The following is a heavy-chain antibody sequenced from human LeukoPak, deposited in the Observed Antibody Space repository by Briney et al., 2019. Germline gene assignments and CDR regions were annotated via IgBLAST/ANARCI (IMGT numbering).Heavy chain of an antibody. D-gene: IGHD2-21*01. J-gene: IGHJ4*02. Sequence: SQTLFLTCTVSGGSISRGSYFWSWIRQPAGKGPGWIGRFYTSGTPNYNPSLKSRVTISVDTSRNQFSLKLSSVTAADTAVYYCARGGIPDYWGQGILVTVSS. CDR2: FYTSGTP. CDR3: ARGGIPDY. V-gene: IGHV4-61*02. CDR1: GGSISRGSYF.